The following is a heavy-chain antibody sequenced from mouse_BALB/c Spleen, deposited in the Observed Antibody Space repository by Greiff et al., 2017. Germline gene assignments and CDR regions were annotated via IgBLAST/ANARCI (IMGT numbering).Heavy chain of an antibody. D-gene: IGHD1-1*01. CDR2: ISYSGST. CDR3: ARGFITTAGYYAMDY. Sequence: EVQLQESGPGLVKPSQTLSLTCSVTGDSITSGYWNWIRKFPGNKLEYMGYISYSGSTYYNPSLKSRISITRDTSKNQYYLQLNSVTTEDTATYYCARGFITTAGYYAMDYWGQGTSVTVSS. CDR1: GDSITSGY. J-gene: IGHJ4*01. V-gene: IGHV3-8*02.